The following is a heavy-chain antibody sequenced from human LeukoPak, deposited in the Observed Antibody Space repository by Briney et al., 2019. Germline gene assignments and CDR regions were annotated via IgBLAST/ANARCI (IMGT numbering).Heavy chain of an antibody. J-gene: IGHJ3*02. CDR1: TFTFSDDY. Sequence: GGSLRLSCTASTFTFSDDYMGWIRQAPGKGPEWVSSISPGSSYKFCADSVKGRFTISRDNAKNSLYLQMNSLRADDTAVYYCARMWGVAFDIWGQGTVVTVSS. D-gene: IGHD3-16*01. CDR2: ISPGSSYK. CDR3: ARMWGVAFDI. V-gene: IGHV3-11*06.